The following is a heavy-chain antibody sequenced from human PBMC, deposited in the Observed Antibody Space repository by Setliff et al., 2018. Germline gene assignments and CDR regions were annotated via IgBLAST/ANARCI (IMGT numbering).Heavy chain of an antibody. J-gene: IGHJ3*02. Sequence: ASVKVSCKASGYTFTSYAMNWVRQAPRQGLEWMGWINTNTGNPMYAQGFTGRFVFSLDTSVSTAYLQISSLKAEDTAVYYCARAWYYNFWSDYSPDAFDIWGQGTMVTVSS. CDR1: GYTFTSYA. V-gene: IGHV7-4-1*02. CDR3: ARAWYYNFWSDYSPDAFDI. CDR2: INTNTGNP. D-gene: IGHD3-3*01.